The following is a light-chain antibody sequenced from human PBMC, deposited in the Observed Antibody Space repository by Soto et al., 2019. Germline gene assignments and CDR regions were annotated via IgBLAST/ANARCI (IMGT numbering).Light chain of an antibody. J-gene: IGKJ5*01. Sequence: EIVLTQSPGTLSLSPGERATLACMASQSVSSSYFAWYQQKHGQAPRLLIYGASSRATGIPDRFSGSGSGTDFTLTIIRLEPEAFAVYYCQQSGSPITFGQGTRLEIK. CDR3: QQSGSPIT. CDR2: GAS. CDR1: QSVSSSY. V-gene: IGKV3-20*01.